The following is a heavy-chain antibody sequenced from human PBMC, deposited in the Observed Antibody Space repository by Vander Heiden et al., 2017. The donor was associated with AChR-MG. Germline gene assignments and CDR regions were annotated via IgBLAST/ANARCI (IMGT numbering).Heavy chain of an antibody. Sequence: EVQLVESGGGLVQPGASLRLYCPASGFNFSTYDMHWVRQGTGKGLEWVSAIGTAGDTYYPGSVKGRFTISRENDKNSLYLQMNSLRAGDTAVYYCARRTPTGSIDYWGQGTLVTVSS. J-gene: IGHJ4*02. V-gene: IGHV3-13*01. CDR2: IGTAGDT. CDR3: ARRTPTGSIDY. CDR1: GFNFSTYD. D-gene: IGHD1-26*01.